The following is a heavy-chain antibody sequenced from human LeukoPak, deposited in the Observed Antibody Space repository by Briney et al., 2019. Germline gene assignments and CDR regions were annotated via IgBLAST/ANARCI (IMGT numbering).Heavy chain of an antibody. Sequence: ASVKVSCKASGYTFTGYYMHWVRQAPGQGLEWMGWINPNSGGTNYAQEFQGRVTMTSDTSISTAYMELSSLRSDDTAVYYCARGPSEYSTSWGYYYYYMDVWGKGTTVTVSS. CDR2: INPNSGGT. D-gene: IGHD6-6*01. CDR1: GYTFTGYY. J-gene: IGHJ6*03. V-gene: IGHV1-2*02. CDR3: ARGPSEYSTSWGYYYYYMDV.